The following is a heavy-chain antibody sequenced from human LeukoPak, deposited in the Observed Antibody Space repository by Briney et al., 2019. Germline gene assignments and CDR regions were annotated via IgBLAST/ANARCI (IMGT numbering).Heavy chain of an antibody. J-gene: IGHJ4*02. V-gene: IGHV3-30*03. CDR3: ATCIAAADFGFFDY. D-gene: IGHD6-13*01. CDR2: ISYDGSNK. Sequence: GGSLRLSCAASGFTFSSYGMHWVRQAPGKGLEWVAVISYDGSNKYYADSVKGRFTISRDNSKNTLYLQMNSLRAEDTAVYYCATCIAAADFGFFDYWGQGTLVTVSS. CDR1: GFTFSSYG.